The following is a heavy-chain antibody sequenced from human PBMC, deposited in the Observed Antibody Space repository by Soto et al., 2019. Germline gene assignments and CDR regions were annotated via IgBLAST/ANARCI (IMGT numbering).Heavy chain of an antibody. CDR1: GGTFSSYA. V-gene: IGHV1-69*01. J-gene: IGHJ6*02. CDR2: IIPIFDTA. CDR3: ARDYPSHTPWNYYDSNVMDV. Sequence: QVQLVQSGAEVKKPGSSVKVSCKASGGTFSSYAISWVRQAPGQGLEWMGGIIPIFDTANYAQKFQGRVTITPDESTSTAYMELGSVRSEDTAVYYCARDYPSHTPWNYYDSNVMDVWVRGTTVTVAS. D-gene: IGHD3-22*01.